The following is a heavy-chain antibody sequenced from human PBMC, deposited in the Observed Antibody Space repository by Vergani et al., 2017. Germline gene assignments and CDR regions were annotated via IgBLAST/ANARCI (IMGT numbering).Heavy chain of an antibody. CDR3: ARSDQQWLPYDAFDI. J-gene: IGHJ3*02. CDR1: GFSLSTSGMC. D-gene: IGHD6-19*01. CDR2: IDWDDDK. V-gene: IGHV2-70*15. Sequence: QATLRESGPALVKPTQTLTLTCTFSGFSLSTSGMCVTWIRQPPGKALEWLARIDWDDDKYYSTSLKTRLTISKDTSKNQVVLTMTNIDPVDTATYYCARSDQQWLPYDAFDIWGQGTMVTVSS.